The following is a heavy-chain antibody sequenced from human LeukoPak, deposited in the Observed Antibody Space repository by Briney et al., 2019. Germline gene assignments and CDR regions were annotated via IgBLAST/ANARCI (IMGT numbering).Heavy chain of an antibody. CDR1: GDSISSGRYY. D-gene: IGHD6-13*01. V-gene: IGHV4-61*02. CDR3: ARSPSTCGYYFDL. J-gene: IGHJ4*02. CDR2: ISSIGST. Sequence: SQTLSLTCTVSGDSISSGRYYWNWIRQPAGKGLEWIGRISSIGSTTYNPSLKSRVTISIDTSKKQFSLDLSAVSAPDTALYYCARSPSTCGYYFDLWGLGTVVAVSS.